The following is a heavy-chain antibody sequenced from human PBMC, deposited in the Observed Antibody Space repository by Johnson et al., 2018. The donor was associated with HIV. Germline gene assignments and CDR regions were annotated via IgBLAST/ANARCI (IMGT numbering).Heavy chain of an antibody. D-gene: IGHD3-10*01. CDR2: INWNGGST. CDR1: GFTFDDYG. J-gene: IGHJ3*01. CDR3: AKGMGLSIGELSDAFHF. V-gene: IGHV3-20*04. Sequence: VQLVESGGGVVRPGGSLRLSCAASGFTFDDYGMSWVRQAPGKGLEWVSGINWNGGSTGYADSVKGRFTISRDNAKNSLYLQMNSLGPEDTAVYYCAKGMGLSIGELSDAFHFWGLGTVVTVSS.